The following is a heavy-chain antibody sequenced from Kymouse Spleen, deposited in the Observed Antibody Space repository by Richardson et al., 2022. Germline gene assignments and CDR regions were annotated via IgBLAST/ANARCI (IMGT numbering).Heavy chain of an antibody. CDR3: ARDSSGWSDY. D-gene: IGHD6-19*01. CDR1: GGSFSGYY. CDR2: INHSGST. V-gene: IGHV4-34*01. Sequence: QVQLQQWGAGLLKPSETLSLTCAVYGGSFSGYYWSWIRQPPGKGLEWIGEINHSGSTNYNPSLKSRVTISVDTSKNQFSLKLSSVTAADTAVYYCARDSSGWSDYWGQGTLVTVSS. J-gene: IGHJ4*02.